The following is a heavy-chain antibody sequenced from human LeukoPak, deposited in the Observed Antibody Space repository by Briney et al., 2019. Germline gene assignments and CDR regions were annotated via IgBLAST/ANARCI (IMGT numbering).Heavy chain of an antibody. CDR3: AKGTGSSTPYYFDY. CDR1: GFSFSSYA. J-gene: IGHJ4*02. Sequence: PSGGSLRLSCAASGFSFSSYAMSWVRQAPGMGLEWLSAISGAGYSTHYADSVEGRFTISRDNSKNTVYMQLNSLRAEDTAVYYCAKGTGSSTPYYFDYWGQGTLVTVSS. D-gene: IGHD6-6*01. V-gene: IGHV3-23*01. CDR2: ISGAGYST.